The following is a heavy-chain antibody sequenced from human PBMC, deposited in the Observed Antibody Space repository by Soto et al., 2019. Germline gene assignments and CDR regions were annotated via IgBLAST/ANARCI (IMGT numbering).Heavy chain of an antibody. CDR1: GYPVKREY. J-gene: IGHJ5*02. V-gene: IGHV3-66*04. Sequence: GASLQLSSAASGYPVKREYINWVDQAPGKGLERLSTSYTGGTPYYADSVRGRFTISRDNSRNTVFLQMNSLAAEDTAIYHCVRHAGPWGQGTLVTVS. CDR2: SYTGGTP. CDR3: VRHAGP.